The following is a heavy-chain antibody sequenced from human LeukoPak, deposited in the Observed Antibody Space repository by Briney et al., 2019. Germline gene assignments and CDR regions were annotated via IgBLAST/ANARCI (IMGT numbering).Heavy chain of an antibody. D-gene: IGHD3-22*01. V-gene: IGHV3-7*01. CDR3: ARRAYDSRPEAPTDY. CDR1: GFIFNSYW. CDR2: IRQDGSEK. J-gene: IGHJ4*02. Sequence: GGSLRLSCAASGFIFNSYWMVGVRQAPGVGLEWVANIRQDGSEKWYVDAVKGRYTICRDNARNSLYLQMNSLRVEDTAVYFCARRAYDSRPEAPTDYWGPGTLVTVSS.